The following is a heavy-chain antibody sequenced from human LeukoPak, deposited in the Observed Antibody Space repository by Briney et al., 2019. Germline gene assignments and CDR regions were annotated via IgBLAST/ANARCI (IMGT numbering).Heavy chain of an antibody. Sequence: QPGRSLRLSCAASGFTFSSYGMHWVRQAPGKGLEWVAVISYDGSNKYYADSVKGRFTISRDNSKNTLYLQMNSLRAEDTAVYYCAKGGQTYYFDYWGQGTLVTVSS. CDR1: GFTFSSYG. D-gene: IGHD3-16*01. V-gene: IGHV3-30*18. CDR3: AKGGQTYYFDY. CDR2: ISYDGSNK. J-gene: IGHJ4*02.